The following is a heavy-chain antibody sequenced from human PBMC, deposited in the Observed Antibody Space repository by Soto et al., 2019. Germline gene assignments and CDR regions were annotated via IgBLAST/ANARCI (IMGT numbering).Heavy chain of an antibody. CDR3: LKESADYYDFHY. Sequence: QVQLAESGGGVVQPGRSLRLSCAASGFNFSTFGMHWVRQAPGKGLERVAIVSHDGSSQYYADSLEGRFTVSRDNSKNTLALQMNSLRAEDTAVYYCLKESADYYDFHYWGQGTLVTVSS. D-gene: IGHD3-22*01. CDR2: VSHDGSSQ. V-gene: IGHV3-30*18. J-gene: IGHJ4*02. CDR1: GFNFSTFG.